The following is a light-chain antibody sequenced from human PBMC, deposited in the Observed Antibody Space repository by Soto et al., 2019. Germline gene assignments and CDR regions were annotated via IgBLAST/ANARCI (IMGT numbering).Light chain of an antibody. CDR2: YDS. CDR3: QVWESRSDHLVG. V-gene: IGLV3-21*01. J-gene: IGLJ2*01. Sequence: SYELTQPPSVSVAPGKTARITCGGNNIGSKSVQWYQQKPGQAPVLVIYYDSDRPSGIPERFSGSNSGNTATLTISRVEAGDEADYYCQVWESRSDHLVGFGGGTKLTVL. CDR1: NIGSKS.